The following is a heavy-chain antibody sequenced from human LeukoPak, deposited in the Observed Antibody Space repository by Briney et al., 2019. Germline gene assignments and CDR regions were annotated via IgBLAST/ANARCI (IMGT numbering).Heavy chain of an antibody. D-gene: IGHD6-13*01. V-gene: IGHV4-39*01. J-gene: IGHJ4*02. CDR1: DGSISSSSYY. Sequence: SETLSLTCTASDGSISSSSYYWGWIRQPPGKGLEWIGSIYYSGSTYYNPSLNSRVTISVDTSKNQFCLKMSTVTAANTAVYYCARHVAAAIGYWGQGNLVTVS. CDR2: IYYSGST. CDR3: ARHVAAAIGY.